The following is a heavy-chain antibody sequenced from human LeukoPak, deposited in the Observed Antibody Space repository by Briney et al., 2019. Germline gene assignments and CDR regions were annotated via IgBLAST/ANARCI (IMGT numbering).Heavy chain of an antibody. V-gene: IGHV3-74*01. CDR2: INTDGSTT. CDR1: GFTFSTYW. J-gene: IGHJ4*02. CDR3: AKESGYDVDLEY. D-gene: IGHD5-12*01. Sequence: GGSLRLSCAGSGFTFSTYWMHWVRQAPGGGLVWVSGINTDGSTTSYADSVKGRFSISRDNAKDTVYLQMSSLRAEDTAVYYCAKESGYDVDLEYWGQGALVTVSS.